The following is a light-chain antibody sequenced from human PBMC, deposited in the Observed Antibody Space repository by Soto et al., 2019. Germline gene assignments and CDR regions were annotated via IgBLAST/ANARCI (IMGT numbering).Light chain of an antibody. Sequence: EIDLTQSAYTLSLSPGERASLSCGASKVVXSSMAWYQQKPGQAPRVLXYGASSRASGIPDRLSGSGSGTEFTLTISSLEPEDFACYYWQQRSNGPRTFGQGTRLEIK. J-gene: IGKJ5*01. CDR1: KVVXSS. CDR3: QQRSNGPRT. CDR2: GAS. V-gene: IGKV3-11*01.